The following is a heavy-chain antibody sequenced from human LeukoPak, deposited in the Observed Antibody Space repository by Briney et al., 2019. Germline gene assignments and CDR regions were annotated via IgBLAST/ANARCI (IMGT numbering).Heavy chain of an antibody. V-gene: IGHV3-48*01. J-gene: IGHJ4*02. CDR3: ARVGYSSGWYFDY. CDR2: ISSRSTTI. CDR1: GFTFSSYT. Sequence: PGGSLRLSCAASGFTFSSYTMNWVRQAPGKGLEWVSYISSRSTTIIYADPVKGRFTISRDNAKNSLYLQMNSLRAEDTAVYYCARVGYSSGWYFDYWGQGTLVTVSS. D-gene: IGHD6-19*01.